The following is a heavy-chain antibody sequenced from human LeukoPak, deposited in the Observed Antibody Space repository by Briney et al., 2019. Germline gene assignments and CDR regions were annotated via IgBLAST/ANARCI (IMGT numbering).Heavy chain of an antibody. CDR1: GYTFTVYY. D-gene: IGHD3-16*01. J-gene: IGHJ6*02. V-gene: IGHV1-2*04. CDR3: ARGTYDLYYYGLDV. CDR2: INPNSGGT. Sequence: ASVKVSCKASGYTFTVYYMHWVRQAPGQGLEWMGWINPNSGGTNYAQKFQGWVTMTRDTSISTAYMELSGLRSDDTAVYYCARGTYDLYYYGLDVWGQGTTVTVSS.